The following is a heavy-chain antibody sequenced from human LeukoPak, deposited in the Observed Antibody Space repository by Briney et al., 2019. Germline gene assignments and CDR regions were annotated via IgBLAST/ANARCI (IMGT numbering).Heavy chain of an antibody. CDR3: ARDLRPVVPAATKNWFDP. D-gene: IGHD2-2*01. CDR2: IYYSGST. Sequence: SEALSLTCAVYGGSFISYYWSWIRQPPGQGLEWIGSIYYSGSTYYNPSLKSRVTISVDTSKNQFSLKLSSVTAADTAVYYCARDLRPVVPAATKNWFDPWGQGTLVTVSS. J-gene: IGHJ5*02. V-gene: IGHV4-34*01. CDR1: GGSFISYY.